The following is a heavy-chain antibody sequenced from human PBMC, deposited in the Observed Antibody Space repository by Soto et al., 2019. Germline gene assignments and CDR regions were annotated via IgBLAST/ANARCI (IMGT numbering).Heavy chain of an antibody. V-gene: IGHV3-30*18. CDR2: ISYDGSNK. Sequence: QVQLVESGGGVVQPGRSLRLSCAASGFTFTTYGLHWVRQAPGKGLEWVAVISYDGSNKYYADSVKGRFTISRDNSKNTLYLQMNSLRAEDTAVYYCAKGVVECSGGTCYIDYWCQGTLVTVTS. J-gene: IGHJ4*03. CDR3: AKGVVECSGGTCYIDY. D-gene: IGHD2-15*01. CDR1: GFTFTTYG.